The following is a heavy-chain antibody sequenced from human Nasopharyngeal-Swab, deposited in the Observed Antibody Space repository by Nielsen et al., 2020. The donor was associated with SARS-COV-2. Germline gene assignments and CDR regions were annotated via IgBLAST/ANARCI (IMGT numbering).Heavy chain of an antibody. CDR2: IRGDGRVK. Sequence: GESLKISCAASGFAFSDYWMSWVRQAQGKGLEWVANIRGDGRVKDYGDSVKGRFTISRDSTEDSVYLQMNSLRAEDTGVYYCAKNRYNLSPDAFDIWGQGTMVTVSS. D-gene: IGHD1-1*01. CDR1: GFAFSDYW. CDR3: AKNRYNLSPDAFDI. V-gene: IGHV3-7*05. J-gene: IGHJ3*02.